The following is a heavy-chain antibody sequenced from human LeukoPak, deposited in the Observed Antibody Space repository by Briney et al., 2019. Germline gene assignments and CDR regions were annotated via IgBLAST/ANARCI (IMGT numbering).Heavy chain of an antibody. CDR3: ARVDSNNWYDFRGYFDY. Sequence: GASVKVSCKASGYTFTSYAMNWVRQAPGQGLEWMGWINTNTGNPTYAQGFTGRFVFSLDTSVSTAYLQISSLKAEDTAVYYCARVDSNNWYDFRGYFDYWGQGILVTVSS. V-gene: IGHV7-4-1*02. CDR2: INTNTGNP. D-gene: IGHD6-13*01. CDR1: GYTFTSYA. J-gene: IGHJ4*02.